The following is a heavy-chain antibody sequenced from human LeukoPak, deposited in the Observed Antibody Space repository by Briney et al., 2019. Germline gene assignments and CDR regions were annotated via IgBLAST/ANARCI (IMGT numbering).Heavy chain of an antibody. J-gene: IGHJ3*01. CDR2: INSDVSST. CDR1: GFTFSNHW. CDR3: ARDMITGTTDAFDV. Sequence: GGSLRLSCAASGFTFSNHWMHWVRQAPGKGLVWVSRINSDVSSTSYADSVKGRFTISRDTAKNTLYLQMNSLRAEDTAVYYCARDMITGTTDAFDVWGQGTMVTVSS. V-gene: IGHV3-74*01. D-gene: IGHD1-20*01.